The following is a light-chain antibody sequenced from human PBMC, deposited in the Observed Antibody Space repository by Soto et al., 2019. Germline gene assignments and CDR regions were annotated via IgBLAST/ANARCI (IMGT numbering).Light chain of an antibody. J-gene: IGKJ1*01. V-gene: IGKV1-5*01. CDR1: QSISSW. Sequence: DIQMTQSPSTLSASVGDRVTITCRASQSISSWLAWYQQKPGKAPKLLIYDASSLESGVPSRFSGSGSGTEITVTISSLQPEDFATYYCQQYNSYPWTFGQGTKVDIK. CDR2: DAS. CDR3: QQYNSYPWT.